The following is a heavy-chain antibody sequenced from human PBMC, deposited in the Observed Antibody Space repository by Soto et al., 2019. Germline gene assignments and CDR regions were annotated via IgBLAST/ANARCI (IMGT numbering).Heavy chain of an antibody. D-gene: IGHD3-10*01. CDR3: ARGVYLSLVRTGWFDP. J-gene: IGHJ5*02. Sequence: SETLSLTCTVSGTSMTGHFWSWMRQPPGKGLEWIGYGYYSGSTLYNPSLKSRVTISLDTSKSHFSLRLSSVTSADTAVYYCARGVYLSLVRTGWFDPWGQGTLVTVS. CDR1: GTSMTGHF. V-gene: IGHV4-59*11. CDR2: GYYSGST.